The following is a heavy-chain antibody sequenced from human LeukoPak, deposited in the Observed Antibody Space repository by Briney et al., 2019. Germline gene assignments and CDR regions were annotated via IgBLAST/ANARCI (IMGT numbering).Heavy chain of an antibody. J-gene: IGHJ4*02. CDR2: IIPILDMT. D-gene: IGHD2-15*01. V-gene: IGHV1-69*04. CDR3: ARDNPPYCNGGTCYSH. CDR1: GGTFSSYA. Sequence: SVKVSCKASGGTFSSYALSWVRQAPGQGLEWMGRIIPILDMTTYSQKFQDRVTITAYESTGTAYMELSGLRSEDTAIYSCARDNPPYCNGGTCYSHWGQGTLVTVS.